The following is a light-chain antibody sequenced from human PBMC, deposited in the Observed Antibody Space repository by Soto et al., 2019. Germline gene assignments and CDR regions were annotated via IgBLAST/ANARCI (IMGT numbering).Light chain of an antibody. Sequence: DIQMSQSPSSVSASVGDRVTITCRTSQGISAWLAWYQQKPGRAPKLLIYSASTLQSGVPTRFSGSGSGTDFTLTISSLQPDDFATYYCQQADSFPLTFGGGTKVEMK. CDR3: QQADSFPLT. J-gene: IGKJ4*01. V-gene: IGKV1-12*01. CDR1: QGISAW. CDR2: SAS.